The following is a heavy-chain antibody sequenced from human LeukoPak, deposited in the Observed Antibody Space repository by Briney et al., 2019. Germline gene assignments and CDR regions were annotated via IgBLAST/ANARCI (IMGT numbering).Heavy chain of an antibody. CDR2: MNPNSGNT. Sequence: ASVKVSCKASGYTFTSYDINWVRQATGQGLEWMGWMNPNSGNTGYAQKFQGRVTITRNTSISTAYMELSSLRSEDTAVYYCARGNYGDYRPLYYFDYWGQGTLVTVSS. J-gene: IGHJ4*02. CDR1: GYTFTSYD. V-gene: IGHV1-8*03. CDR3: ARGNYGDYRPLYYFDY. D-gene: IGHD4-17*01.